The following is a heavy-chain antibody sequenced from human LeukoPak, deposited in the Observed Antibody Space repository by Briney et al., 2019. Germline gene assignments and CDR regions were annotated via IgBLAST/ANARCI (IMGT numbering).Heavy chain of an antibody. CDR3: ARGPSSCDYDF. D-gene: IGHD5-18*01. CDR2: IYYTGTT. V-gene: IGHV4-31*03. J-gene: IGHJ4*02. Sequence: SETLSLTCTVGGSISSGYYWSWIRLLPGKGLEWIGFIYYTGTTSYNPSLMSRITISVDTSKNQFSLELTSVTAADTAVYYCARGPSSCDYDFWGQGTLVTVSS. CDR1: GGSISSGYY.